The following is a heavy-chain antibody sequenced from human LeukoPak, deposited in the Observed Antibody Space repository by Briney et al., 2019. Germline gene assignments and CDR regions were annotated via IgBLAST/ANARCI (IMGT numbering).Heavy chain of an antibody. V-gene: IGHV4-34*01. CDR1: GFTFSSYA. D-gene: IGHD2-21*02. J-gene: IGHJ4*02. Sequence: GSLRLSCAASGFTFSSYAMSWARQAPGKGLEWIGEINHSGSTNYNPSLKSRVTISVDTSKNQFSLMLSSVTAADTAVYYCARGLSAIVHWGQGTLVTVSS. CDR3: ARGLSAIVH. CDR2: INHSGST.